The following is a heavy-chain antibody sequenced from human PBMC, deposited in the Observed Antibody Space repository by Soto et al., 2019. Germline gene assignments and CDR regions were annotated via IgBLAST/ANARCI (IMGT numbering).Heavy chain of an antibody. D-gene: IGHD5-12*01. J-gene: IGHJ4*02. CDR1: GGTFSSYT. Sequence: QVQLVQSGAEVKKPGSSVKVPCKASGGTFSSYTISWVRQAPGQGLEWMGRIIPILGIANYAQKFQGRVTITADKSTSTAYMELSSLRSEDTAVYYCARDRGDGYNLSWGQGTLVTVSS. V-gene: IGHV1-69*08. CDR2: IIPILGIA. CDR3: ARDRGDGYNLS.